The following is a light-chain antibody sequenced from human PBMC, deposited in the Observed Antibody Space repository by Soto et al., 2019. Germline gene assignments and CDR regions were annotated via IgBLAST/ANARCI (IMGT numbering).Light chain of an antibody. V-gene: IGLV2-11*01. Sequence: QSALTQPRSVSGSPGQSVTISCTGTSSDVGGFNYVSWYQQHPDKAPKLMICDVSQRPSGVPGRFSGSKSGNTASLTISGLQAEDEADYYCCSFAGTYTYVFGTGTKVTV. CDR2: DVS. CDR1: SSDVGGFNY. J-gene: IGLJ1*01. CDR3: CSFAGTYTYV.